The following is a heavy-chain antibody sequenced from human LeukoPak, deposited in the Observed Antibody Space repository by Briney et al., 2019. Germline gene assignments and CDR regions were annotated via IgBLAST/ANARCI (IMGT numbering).Heavy chain of an antibody. Sequence: GESLKISCQGSGYIFTNFGIAWVRQMPGKGLEWMGIIYPGDSDIRYSPSFQGQVIISADKSISTAYLQWSSLKASDTAIYFCARPKTGNYVYYWGQGTLVTVAS. CDR1: GYIFTNFG. CDR2: IYPGDSDI. V-gene: IGHV5-51*01. CDR3: ARPKTGNYVYY. J-gene: IGHJ4*02. D-gene: IGHD3-10*02.